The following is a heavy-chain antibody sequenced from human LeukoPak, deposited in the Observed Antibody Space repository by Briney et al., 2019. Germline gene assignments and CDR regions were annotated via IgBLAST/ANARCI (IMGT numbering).Heavy chain of an antibody. CDR2: ISGSSRHK. V-gene: IGHV3-21*01. J-gene: IGHJ4*02. CDR1: GFTFISYT. Sequence: GGSLRLSCAASGFTFISYTMNWVRPAPGKGLEWVSSISGSSRHKYYADSVKGRFTISRDNAKNSLYLQMNSLRAEDTAVYYCARTANFAAGYYIDYWGQGTLVTVSS. CDR3: ARTANFAAGYYIDY. D-gene: IGHD6-13*01.